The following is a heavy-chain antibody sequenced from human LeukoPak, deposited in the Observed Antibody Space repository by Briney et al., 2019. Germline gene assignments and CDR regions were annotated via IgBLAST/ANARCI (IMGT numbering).Heavy chain of an antibody. V-gene: IGHV4-39*01. Sequence: PSETLSLTCTVFGVSVTTSGYYGAWIRQPPGRGLEWIGSFSYSGITYYKPSLRGRVTISGDTAKSQFSLKLSSVTAADTAVYYCARHNDYASLMDVWGQGTTVTVSS. D-gene: IGHD2-2*01. CDR3: ARHNDYASLMDV. CDR1: GVSVTTSGYY. J-gene: IGHJ6*02. CDR2: FSYSGIT.